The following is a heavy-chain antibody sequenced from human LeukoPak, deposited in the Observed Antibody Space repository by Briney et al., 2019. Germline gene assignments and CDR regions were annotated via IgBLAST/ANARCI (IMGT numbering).Heavy chain of an antibody. CDR3: ATRQGMIVGKDAFDI. V-gene: IGHV1-18*01. D-gene: IGHD3-22*01. Sequence: GESLKVSCKASGYPFTSYGISWVRQAPGQGLEWMGWISAYNGNTNYAQKLQGRVTMTTDTSTSTAYMELRSLRSDDTAVYYCATRQGMIVGKDAFDIWGQGTVVTVSS. CDR2: ISAYNGNT. J-gene: IGHJ3*02. CDR1: GYPFTSYG.